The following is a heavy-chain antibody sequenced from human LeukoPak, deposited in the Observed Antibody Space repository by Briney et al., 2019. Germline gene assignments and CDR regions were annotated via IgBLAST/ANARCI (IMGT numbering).Heavy chain of an antibody. CDR3: ARGVLAGYDSSGYPFYNWFDP. J-gene: IGHJ5*02. Sequence: ASVKVSCKTSGYTFTDCYMHWVRQAPGQGLEWMGWINPNSGGTNYADKFQGRVTMTRDTSISTAYMELSRLRSDDTAVYYCARGVLAGYDSSGYPFYNWFDPWGQGTLVTVSS. V-gene: IGHV1-2*02. CDR2: INPNSGGT. CDR1: GYTFTDCY. D-gene: IGHD3-22*01.